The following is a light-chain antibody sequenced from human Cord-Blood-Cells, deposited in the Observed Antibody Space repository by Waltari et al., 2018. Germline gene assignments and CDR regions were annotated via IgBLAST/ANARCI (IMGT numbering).Light chain of an antibody. J-gene: IGKJ3*01. Sequence: DIQMTQSPSSLSASVGDRVTITCRASQSISSYLNWDQQKPGKAPKLLIYAASSLQSGVPSRFSGSGSGTEFTLTNSSLQPEDFATYYCQQSYSTQFTFGPGTKVDIK. CDR3: QQSYSTQFT. CDR2: AAS. CDR1: QSISSY. V-gene: IGKV1-39*01.